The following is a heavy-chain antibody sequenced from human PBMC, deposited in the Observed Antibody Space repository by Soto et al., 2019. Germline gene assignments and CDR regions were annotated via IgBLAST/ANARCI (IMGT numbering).Heavy chain of an antibody. CDR1: GGSISSYY. CDR2: IYYSGST. CDR3: AVSYGSGSRPSALDFDY. V-gene: IGHV4-59*01. Sequence: SETLSLTCTVSGGSISSYYWSWIRQPPGKGLEWIGYIYYSGSTNYNPSLKSRVTISVDTSKNQFSLKLSSVTAADTAVYYCAVSYGSGSRPSALDFDYWGQGTLVSFA. J-gene: IGHJ4*02. D-gene: IGHD3-10*01.